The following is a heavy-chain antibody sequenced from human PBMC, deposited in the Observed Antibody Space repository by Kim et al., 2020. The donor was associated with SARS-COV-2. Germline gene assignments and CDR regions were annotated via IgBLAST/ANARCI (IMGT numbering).Heavy chain of an antibody. CDR3: AKDIGYCSSTSCYGMDV. CDR1: GFTFGDYA. V-gene: IGHV3-9*01. Sequence: GGSLRLSCAASGFTFGDYAMHWVRQAPGKGLEWVSGISWNSGSIGYADSVKGRFTISRDNAKNSLYLQMNSLRAEDTALYYCAKDIGYCSSTSCYGMDVWGPAATLTVSS. J-gene: IGHJ6*02. D-gene: IGHD2-2*01. CDR2: ISWNSGSI.